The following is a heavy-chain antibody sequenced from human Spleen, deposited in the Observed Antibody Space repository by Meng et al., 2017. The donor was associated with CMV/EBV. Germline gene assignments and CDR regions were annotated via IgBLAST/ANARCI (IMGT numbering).Heavy chain of an antibody. CDR1: GGSIRSYY. CDR2: IYSSGST. Sequence: VRLQESGPGLVKPSEPLSLPCSVSGGSIRSYYWSWIRQPAGKGLEWIGHIYSSGSTNYNPSLKSRVTMSLDTSKSQFSLKLSSVTAADTAVYYCAGSGRSYWFDPWGQGTLVTVSS. J-gene: IGHJ5*02. V-gene: IGHV4-4*07. D-gene: IGHD3-10*01. CDR3: AGSGRSYWFDP.